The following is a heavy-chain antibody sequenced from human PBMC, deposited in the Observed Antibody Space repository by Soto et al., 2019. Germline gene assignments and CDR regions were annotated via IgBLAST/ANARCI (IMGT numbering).Heavy chain of an antibody. V-gene: IGHV1-69*13. J-gene: IGHJ5*02. CDR3: AREPGAYSSSWYEGNWFDP. Sequence: SVKVSCKASGGTFSSYAICWVRQAPGQGLEWMGGIIPIFGTANYAQKFQGRVTITADESTSTAYMELSSLRSEDTAVYYCAREPGAYSSSWYEGNWFDPWGQGTLVTVSS. CDR2: IIPIFGTA. D-gene: IGHD6-13*01. CDR1: GGTFSSYA.